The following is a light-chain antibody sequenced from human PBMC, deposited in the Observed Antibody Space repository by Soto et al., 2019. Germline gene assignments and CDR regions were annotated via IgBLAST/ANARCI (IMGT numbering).Light chain of an antibody. CDR2: DAS. V-gene: IGKV3-11*01. Sequence: EIVLTQSPATLSLSPGERATLSCRASQSVYSYLAWYQQKPGHAPRLLIYDASNRATGIPPRFSGSGSGTDFPLTIDSLEPDDSAVYYCQHRSNWPLTFGGGTKVEI. CDR1: QSVYSY. J-gene: IGKJ4*01. CDR3: QHRSNWPLT.